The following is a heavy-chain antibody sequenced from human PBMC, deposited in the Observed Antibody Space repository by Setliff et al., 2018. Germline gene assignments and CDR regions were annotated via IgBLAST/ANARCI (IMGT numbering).Heavy chain of an antibody. D-gene: IGHD2-21*01. CDR3: ARDLFRNSGGLYS. Sequence: GGSLRLSCAASGLTFSSDAMTWVRQTPGKGLEWVSVISSDGSSIYYADSVKGRFTIFRDNSKNTLYLQMSSLRPDDAALYYCARDLFRNSGGLYSWGQGTLVTVSS. J-gene: IGHJ5*02. CDR1: GLTFSSDA. V-gene: IGHV3-23*03. CDR2: ISSDGSSI.